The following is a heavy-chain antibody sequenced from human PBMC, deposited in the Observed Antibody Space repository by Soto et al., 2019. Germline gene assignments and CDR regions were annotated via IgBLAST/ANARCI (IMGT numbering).Heavy chain of an antibody. CDR2: IYSGGST. CDR3: AREAGRGLVGATSYYYYGMDV. V-gene: IGHV3-53*02. D-gene: IGHD1-26*01. CDR1: GFTVSSNY. Sequence: EVQLVETGGGLIQPGGSLRLSCAASGFTVSSNYMSWVRQAPGKGLEWVSVIYSGGSTYYADSVKGRFTISRDNSKNTLYLQMNSLRAEDTAVYYCAREAGRGLVGATSYYYYGMDVGGQGTTVTVSS. J-gene: IGHJ6*02.